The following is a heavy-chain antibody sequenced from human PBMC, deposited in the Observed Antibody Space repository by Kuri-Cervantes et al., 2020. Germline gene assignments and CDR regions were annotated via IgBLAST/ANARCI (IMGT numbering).Heavy chain of an antibody. J-gene: IGHJ4*02. CDR1: GGSISSSSYY. CDR2: IYYSGST. CDR3: ARGSSGYIVY. Sequence: GSLRLSCTVSGGSISSSSYYWGWIRQPSGKGLEWIGSIYYSGSTYYNPSLKSRVTISVDTSKNRFSLRLSSVTAADTAFYYCARGSSGYIVYWGQGTQVTVSS. D-gene: IGHD5-12*01. V-gene: IGHV4-39*07.